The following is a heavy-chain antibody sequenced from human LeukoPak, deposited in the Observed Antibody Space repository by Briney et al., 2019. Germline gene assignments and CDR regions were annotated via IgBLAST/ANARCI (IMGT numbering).Heavy chain of an antibody. Sequence: GGTLRLSCAASGFTFSSYSMNWVRQAPGKGLEWVSSISSSSSYIYYADSVKGRFTISRDNAKNSLYLQMNSLRAEDTAVYYCARDGGLRFLEWLLSWGQGTLVTVSS. J-gene: IGHJ5*02. CDR2: ISSSSSYI. D-gene: IGHD3-3*01. CDR1: GFTFSSYS. CDR3: ARDGGLRFLEWLLS. V-gene: IGHV3-21*01.